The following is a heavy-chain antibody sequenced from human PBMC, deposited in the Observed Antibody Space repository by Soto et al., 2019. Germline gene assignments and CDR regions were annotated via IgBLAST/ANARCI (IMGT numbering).Heavy chain of an antibody. CDR2: ISSSSSTI. J-gene: IGHJ4*02. D-gene: IGHD2-2*01. CDR3: ESTLQYCTSTSCYPWGRCEY. CDR1: GFTFSAYA. Sequence: EVQLVESGGGLVQPGGSLRLSCAASGFTFSAYALTWVRQAPGEGLEWIAYISSSSSTIYFADSLKGRFTISRDNAKNSLYLQMDSLRDEHTAVYYCESTLQYCTSTSCYPWGRCEYCGQVTLGTDSS. V-gene: IGHV3-48*02.